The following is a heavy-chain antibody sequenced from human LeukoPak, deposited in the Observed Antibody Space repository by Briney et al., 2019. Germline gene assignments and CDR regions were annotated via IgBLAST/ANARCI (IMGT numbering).Heavy chain of an antibody. CDR3: ARGPYIAAAAVDY. J-gene: IGHJ4*02. CDR2: INPNSGGT. Sequence: GASVKVSCKASGYTFTGYYMHWVRQAPGQGLEWMGRINPNSGGTNYAQKFQGRVTMTRDTSISTAYMELSRLRSDDTAVYYCARGPYIAAAAVDYWGQGTLVTVSS. CDR1: GYTFTGYY. V-gene: IGHV1-2*06. D-gene: IGHD6-13*01.